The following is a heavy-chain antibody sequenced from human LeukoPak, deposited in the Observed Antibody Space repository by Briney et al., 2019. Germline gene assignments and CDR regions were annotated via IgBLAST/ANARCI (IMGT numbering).Heavy chain of an antibody. CDR3: AREKYHYYGSNNWFDP. Sequence: PSETLSLTCTVSGDSISSSNCYWGWIRQPPGKGLEWIGSIYFSGGTYYNASLKSRVTISVDTSKNQFSLKLSSVTPEDTAVYYCAREKYHYYGSNNWFDPWGQGTLVTVSS. CDR1: GDSISSSNCY. V-gene: IGHV4-39*02. J-gene: IGHJ5*02. D-gene: IGHD3-10*01. CDR2: IYFSGGT.